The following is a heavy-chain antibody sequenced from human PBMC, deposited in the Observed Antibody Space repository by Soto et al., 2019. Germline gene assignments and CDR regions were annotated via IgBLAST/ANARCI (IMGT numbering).Heavy chain of an antibody. CDR3: ARGRDEYKVGNV. J-gene: IGHJ6*02. CDR1: GGSLSDYY. CDR2: IHPSGST. V-gene: IGHV4-34*01. Sequence: QVQLQQWGAGLLKPSETLSLTCAVSGGSLSDYYWPWIRQSPGKGLEWIGEIHPSGSTCYNPSLSSRVTISVDTSKNQFSLKLTSLTAADTAIYYCARGRDEYKVGNVWGHWTTVTVSS. D-gene: IGHD1-26*01.